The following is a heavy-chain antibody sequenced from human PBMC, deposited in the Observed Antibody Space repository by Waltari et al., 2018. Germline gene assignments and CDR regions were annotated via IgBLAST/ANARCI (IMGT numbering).Heavy chain of an antibody. D-gene: IGHD3-22*01. CDR3: ATGKYYYDSSGYSSYDY. CDR1: GYTLTELS. V-gene: IGHV1-24*01. CDR2: FDPEDGET. Sequence: QVQLVQSGAEVKKPGASVKVSCKVSGYTLTELSMHWVRQAPAKGLEWMGGFDPEDGETIYAQKFQGRVTMTEDTSTDTAYMELSSLRSEDTAVYYCATGKYYYDSSGYSSYDYWGQGTLVTVSS. J-gene: IGHJ4*02.